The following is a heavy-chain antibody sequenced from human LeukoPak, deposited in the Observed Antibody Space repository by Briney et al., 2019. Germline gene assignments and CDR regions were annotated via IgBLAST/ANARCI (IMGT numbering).Heavy chain of an antibody. CDR1: GFTFSVRG. CDR2: ISYDGSNK. CDR3: AKDFGGELRYTGVAY. Sequence: GGSLRLSCAASGFTFSVRGMHWVRQAPGKGLEWVAVISYDGSNKYYADSVKGRFTISRDNSKNTLYLQMNSLRAEDTAVYYCAKDFGGELRYTGVAYWGQGTLVTVSS. J-gene: IGHJ4*02. D-gene: IGHD3-9*01. V-gene: IGHV3-30*18.